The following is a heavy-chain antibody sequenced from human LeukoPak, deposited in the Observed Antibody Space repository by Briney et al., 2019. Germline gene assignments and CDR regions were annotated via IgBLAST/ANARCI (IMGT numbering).Heavy chain of an antibody. CDR2: IYYSGST. CDR3: ARFVGSGDPNDAFDI. V-gene: IGHV4-59*04. J-gene: IGHJ3*02. CDR1: GGSISSYY. Sequence: SETLSLTCTVSGGSISSYYWSWIRQPPGKGLEWIGYIYYSGSTYYNPSLNSRVTISVDTSKNQFSLKLSSVTAADTAVYFCARFVGSGDPNDAFDIWGQGTMVTVSS. D-gene: IGHD2-15*01.